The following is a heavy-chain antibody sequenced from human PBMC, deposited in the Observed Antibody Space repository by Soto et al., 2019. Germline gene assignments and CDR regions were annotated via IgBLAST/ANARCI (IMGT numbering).Heavy chain of an antibody. CDR2: IYSGGST. D-gene: IGHD3-10*01. CDR1: GFTVSTLY. Sequence: WGPLRLSSAASGFTVSTLYMSWVRQAPGKALEWVSVIYSGGSTYYADSVKGRCTISRDNAKNTLYLQMNSLRAEDTAVYYCARDRGYYGSGIMYYYYYYMAVRGKGTTVTVSS. V-gene: IGHV3-66*01. J-gene: IGHJ6*03. CDR3: ARDRGYYGSGIMYYYYYYMAV.